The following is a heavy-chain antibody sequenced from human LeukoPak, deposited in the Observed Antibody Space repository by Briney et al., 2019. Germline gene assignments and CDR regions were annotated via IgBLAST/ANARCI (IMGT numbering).Heavy chain of an antibody. CDR2: IYHSGST. J-gene: IGHJ4*02. CDR1: GGSISSSNW. CDR3: ARDLEGYHYGSGNYPQ. D-gene: IGHD3-10*01. V-gene: IGHV4-4*02. Sequence: PSGTLSLTCAVSGGSISSSNWWSWVRQPPGKGLEWIGEIYHSGSTNYNPSLKSRVTISVDKSKNQFSLKLSSVTAADTAVYYCARDLEGYHYGSGNYPQWGQGTLITVSS.